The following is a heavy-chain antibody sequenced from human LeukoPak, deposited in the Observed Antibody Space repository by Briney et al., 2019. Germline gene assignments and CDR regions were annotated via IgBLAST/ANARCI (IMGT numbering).Heavy chain of an antibody. Sequence: ASVKVSCKASGYTFTSYGINWVRQAPGQRLEWMGWISTFNGDTNYGQKVQDRVTMTTDTSTSTAYMELRSLRSDDTAVYYCGRVGWTGNTHSDSWGPGTLVTVSS. CDR1: GYTFTSYG. D-gene: IGHD3-10*01. CDR2: ISTFNGDT. V-gene: IGHV1-18*04. CDR3: GRVGWTGNTHSDS. J-gene: IGHJ4*02.